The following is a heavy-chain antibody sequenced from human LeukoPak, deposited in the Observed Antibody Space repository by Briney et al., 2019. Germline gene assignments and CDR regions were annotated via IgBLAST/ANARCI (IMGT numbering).Heavy chain of an antibody. Sequence: GGSVRHFRAASGFTYRSYAMSWLRPAPGKGLEWVAAISGSGGSTYYADHVKGRFTISRDNSKNTLYLQMNSLRAEDTAVYYCAQSRESSVYLGLSGYWGQGSLVTDSS. CDR1: GFTYRSYA. CDR2: ISGSGGST. J-gene: IGHJ4*02. D-gene: IGHD3-22*01. CDR3: AQSRESSVYLGLSGY. V-gene: IGHV3-23*01.